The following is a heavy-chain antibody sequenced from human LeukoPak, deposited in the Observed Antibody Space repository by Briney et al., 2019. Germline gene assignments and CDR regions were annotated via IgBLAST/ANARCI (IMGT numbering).Heavy chain of an antibody. Sequence: GGSLRLSCAASGFTFSSYWMSWVRQAPGKGLEWVANIKQDGSEKYYVDSVKGRFTISRDNAKNSLYLQMNSLRAEDTAVYYCARGGGEGGYYYYMDVWGKGTTVTVSS. D-gene: IGHD3-16*01. CDR3: ARGGGEGGYYYYMDV. CDR2: IKQDGSEK. J-gene: IGHJ6*03. V-gene: IGHV3-7*01. CDR1: GFTFSSYW.